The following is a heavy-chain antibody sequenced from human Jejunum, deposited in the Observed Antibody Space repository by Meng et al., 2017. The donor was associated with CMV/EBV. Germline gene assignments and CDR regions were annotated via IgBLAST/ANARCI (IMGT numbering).Heavy chain of an antibody. Sequence: YTCNGYYMHWVRQAPGQGLEWMGWVNPNSGDTDYAQNFQGRVTMTRDPSISTAYMELSGLRSDDTAVYYCARDGVLCGDTSCRGFYSWGQGTLVTVSS. CDR2: VNPNSGDT. J-gene: IGHJ5*02. V-gene: IGHV1-2*02. CDR1: YTCNGYY. CDR3: ARDGVLCGDTSCRGFYS. D-gene: IGHD2-21*01.